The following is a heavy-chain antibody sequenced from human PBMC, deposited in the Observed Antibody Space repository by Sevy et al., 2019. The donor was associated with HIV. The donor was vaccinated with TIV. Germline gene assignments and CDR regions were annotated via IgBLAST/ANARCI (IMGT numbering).Heavy chain of an antibody. D-gene: IGHD3-22*01. V-gene: IGHV3-33*01. J-gene: IGHJ2*01. Sequence: GGSLRLSCAASGFTFSSYGMNWVRQAPGKGLEWVAVIWFDGRNQYYSESVKGRFTISRDNAKNTLYLQMNSLRAEDTAVYYCARELSGDYYDSSGYRFFDLWGRGTLVTVSS. CDR1: GFTFSSYG. CDR3: ARELSGDYYDSSGYRFFDL. CDR2: IWFDGRNQ.